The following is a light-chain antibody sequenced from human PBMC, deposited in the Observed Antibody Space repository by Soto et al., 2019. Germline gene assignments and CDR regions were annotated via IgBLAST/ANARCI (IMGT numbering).Light chain of an antibody. V-gene: IGLV2-23*01. CDR1: SSDVANYNR. Sequence: QSALTQPASVSGSPGQSITISCTGTSSDVANYNRVSWYQQHRGKAPKLMIYEGSRRPSGVSNRFSGSKSGNTASLTISGLQAEDEDDYYCCSYAGNKTLVFGGGTKLTVL. CDR3: CSYAGNKTLV. CDR2: EGS. J-gene: IGLJ3*02.